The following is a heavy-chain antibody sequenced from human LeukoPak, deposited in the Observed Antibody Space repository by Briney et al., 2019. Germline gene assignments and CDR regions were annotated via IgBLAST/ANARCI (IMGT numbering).Heavy chain of an antibody. CDR3: ARAADSSGYYFHFDY. V-gene: IGHV4-59*01. CDR1: GGSISSYY. J-gene: IGHJ4*02. CDR2: FYYSGST. D-gene: IGHD3-22*01. Sequence: PSETLSLTCTVSGGSISSYYWSWIRQPPGKGLEWIGYFYYSGSTNYNPSLKSRVTISVDTSKNQFSLKLSSVTAADTAVYYCARAADSSGYYFHFDYWGQGTLVTVSS.